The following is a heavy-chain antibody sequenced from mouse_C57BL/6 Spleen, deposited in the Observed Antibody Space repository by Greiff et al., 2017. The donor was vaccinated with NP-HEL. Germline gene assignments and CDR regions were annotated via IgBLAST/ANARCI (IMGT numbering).Heavy chain of an antibody. CDR2: IDPSDSYT. CDR3: ARRLLRLWYFDV. J-gene: IGHJ1*03. Sequence: QVQLQQPGAELVMPGASVKLSCKASGYTFTSYWMHWVKQRPGQGLEWIGEIDPSDSYTNYNQKFKGKSTLTVDKSSSTAYMQLSSLTSEDSAVYYCARRLLRLWYFDVWGTGTTVTVSS. CDR1: GYTFTSYW. D-gene: IGHD1-1*01. V-gene: IGHV1-69*01.